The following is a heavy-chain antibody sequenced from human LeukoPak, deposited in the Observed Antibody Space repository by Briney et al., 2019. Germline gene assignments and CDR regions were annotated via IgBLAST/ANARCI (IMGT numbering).Heavy chain of an antibody. CDR1: GFTFDDYG. CDR2: INWNGGST. Sequence: GGXLRLSCAASGFTFDDYGMSWVRQAPGKGLEWVSGINWNGGSTVYADSVKGGLTISRDNAKNSLYLQMNSLRAEDAALYYCARAWSKAHYFDYWGQGTLVTVSS. J-gene: IGHJ4*02. D-gene: IGHD3-3*01. V-gene: IGHV3-20*04. CDR3: ARAWSKAHYFDY.